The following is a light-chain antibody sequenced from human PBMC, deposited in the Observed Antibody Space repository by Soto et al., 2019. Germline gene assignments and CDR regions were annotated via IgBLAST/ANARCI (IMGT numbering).Light chain of an antibody. CDR1: QSISSW. Sequence: DIQMTQSPSTLSASVGDRVTITCRASQSISSWLAWYQQKPGKAPKLLIYKASSLESGVPSRFSGSGSGTEFTLTISSLQPDDFANYYCQQSFTFCPGTKVDS. J-gene: IGKJ3*01. CDR2: KAS. V-gene: IGKV1-5*03. CDR3: QQSFT.